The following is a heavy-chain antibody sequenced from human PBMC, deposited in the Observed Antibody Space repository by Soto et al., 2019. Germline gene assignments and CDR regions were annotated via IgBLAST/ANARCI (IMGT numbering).Heavy chain of an antibody. CDR3: ARRLTPRGGVDP. J-gene: IGHJ5*02. Sequence: QVQLQESGPGLVKPSETLSLTCTVSGGSISSYYWSWIRQPPGKGLEWIGYIYYSGSTNYNPSLKSRVTISVDTSKNQFSLKLSSVTAADTAVYYCARRLTPRGGVDPWGQGTLVTVSS. V-gene: IGHV4-59*01. D-gene: IGHD2-15*01. CDR2: IYYSGST. CDR1: GGSISSYY.